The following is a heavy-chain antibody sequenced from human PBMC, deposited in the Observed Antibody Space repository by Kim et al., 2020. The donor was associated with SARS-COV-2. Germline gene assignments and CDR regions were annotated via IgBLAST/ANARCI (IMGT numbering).Heavy chain of an antibody. CDR3: ARWTIAVAHFDY. J-gene: IGHJ4*02. D-gene: IGHD6-19*01. V-gene: IGHV3-30*01. Sequence: YYADSVKGRFTISRDNSKNTLYLQMNSLRAEDTAVYYCARWTIAVAHFDYWGQGTLVTVSS.